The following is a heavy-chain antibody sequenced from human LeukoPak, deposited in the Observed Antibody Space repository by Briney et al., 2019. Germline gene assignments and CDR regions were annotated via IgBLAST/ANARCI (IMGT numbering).Heavy chain of an antibody. Sequence: SETLSLTCAVYGGSFSGYYWSWIRQPPGKGLEWIGEINHSGSTNYNPSLKSRVTISVDTSKNQFSLKLSSVTPADTAVYYCARRKDYAILTGPGAFDIWGQGTMVTVPS. CDR1: GGSFSGYY. V-gene: IGHV4-34*01. CDR2: INHSGST. D-gene: IGHD3-9*01. J-gene: IGHJ3*02. CDR3: ARRKDYAILTGPGAFDI.